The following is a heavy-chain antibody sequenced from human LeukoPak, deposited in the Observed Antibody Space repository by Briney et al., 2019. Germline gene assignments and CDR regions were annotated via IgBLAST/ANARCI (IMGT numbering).Heavy chain of an antibody. V-gene: IGHV3-33*06. J-gene: IGHJ3*02. CDR3: VKERGPFDGFDI. CDR2: IWSDGNNR. Sequence: HPGGSLSLSCAASGFTFSNYGMHWVRQAPGKGLEWVAVIWSDGNNRYYADSVKGRFIFSRDNSKNTLSLQMNSLRAEDTAVYYCVKERGPFDGFDIWGQGTMVTVFS. CDR1: GFTFSNYG.